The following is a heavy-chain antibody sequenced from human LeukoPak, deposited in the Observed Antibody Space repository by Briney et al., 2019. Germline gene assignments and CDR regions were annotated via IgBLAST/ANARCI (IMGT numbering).Heavy chain of an antibody. Sequence: SETLSLTCTVSGGSISSYYWSWIRQPPGKGLEWIGYIYYSGSTYYNPSLKSRVTISVDTSKNQFSLKLSSVTAADTAVYYCARTRKAYCGGDCYRFYFDYWGQGTLVTVSS. D-gene: IGHD2-21*02. CDR1: GGSISSYY. J-gene: IGHJ4*02. CDR2: IYYSGST. CDR3: ARTRKAYCGGDCYRFYFDY. V-gene: IGHV4-59*04.